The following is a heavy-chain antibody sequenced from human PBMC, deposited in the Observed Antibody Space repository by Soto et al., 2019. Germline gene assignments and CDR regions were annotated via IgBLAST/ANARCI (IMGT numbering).Heavy chain of an antibody. CDR2: ISYDGSNK. CDR3: ATDSARYCSGGSCYSIDY. CDR1: GFTFSSYA. Sequence: QVQLVESGGGVVQPGRSLRLSCAASGFTFSSYAMHWVRQAPGKGLEWVAVISYDGSNKYYADSVKGRFTISRDNSKNTLYLQMNSLRAEDTAVYYCATDSARYCSGGSCYSIDYWGQGTLVTVSS. V-gene: IGHV3-30-3*01. J-gene: IGHJ4*02. D-gene: IGHD2-15*01.